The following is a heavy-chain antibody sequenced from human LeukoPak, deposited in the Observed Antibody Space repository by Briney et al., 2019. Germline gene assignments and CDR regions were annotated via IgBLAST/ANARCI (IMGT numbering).Heavy chain of an antibody. CDR3: AKVGSSGY. J-gene: IGHJ4*02. V-gene: IGHV3-30*02. CDR1: GFTFSSYG. Sequence: GGSLRLSCAASGFTFSSYGMHWVRQAPGKGLEWVAFIRYDGSNKYYADSVNGRFTISRYNSKNTLYLQMNSLRAQDTAVYYWAKVGSSGYWGQGTLVTVSS. D-gene: IGHD3-16*01. CDR2: IRYDGSNK.